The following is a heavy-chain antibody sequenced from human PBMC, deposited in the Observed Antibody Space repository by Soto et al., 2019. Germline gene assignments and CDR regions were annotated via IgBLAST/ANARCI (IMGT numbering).Heavy chain of an antibody. J-gene: IGHJ5*02. Sequence: ASVKVSCKASGYTFTGYYMHWVRQAPGQGLEWMGWINPNSGGTNYAQKFQGRVTMTRDTSISTAYMELSRLRSDDTAVYYCARRDKILAVVIPAWFDTWGQGTLVTVSS. D-gene: IGHD3-22*01. V-gene: IGHV1-2*02. CDR3: ARRDKILAVVIPAWFDT. CDR2: INPNSGGT. CDR1: GYTFTGYY.